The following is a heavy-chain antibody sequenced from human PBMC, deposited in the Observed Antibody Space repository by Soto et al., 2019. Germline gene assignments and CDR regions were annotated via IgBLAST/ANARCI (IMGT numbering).Heavy chain of an antibody. V-gene: IGHV3-23*01. CDR1: GFTFSSYV. D-gene: IGHD5-12*01. Sequence: PGGSLRLSCAASGFTFSSYVMSWVRQAPGKGLEWVSAISGSGSGTYYADSVKGRFTISRDNSKNTLYVQMNSLSAEDTAVYYCVKGRSGYDFDYWGQGTLVTVSS. CDR2: ISGSGSGT. CDR3: VKGRSGYDFDY. J-gene: IGHJ4*02.